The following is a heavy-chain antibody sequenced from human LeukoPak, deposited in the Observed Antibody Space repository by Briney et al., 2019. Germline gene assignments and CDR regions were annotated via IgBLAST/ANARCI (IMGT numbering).Heavy chain of an antibody. CDR1: GYTFSSYA. D-gene: IGHD3-22*01. V-gene: IGHV3-23*01. J-gene: IGHJ4*02. CDR2: ISGSGGST. CDR3: AKHYYDSSGYYGDSYFDY. Sequence: GGSLRLSCAASGYTFSSYAMSWVRQAPGKGLEWVSAISGSGGSTYYADSVKGRFTISRDNSKNTLYLQMNSLRAEDTAVYYCAKHYYDSSGYYGDSYFDYWGQGTLVTVSS.